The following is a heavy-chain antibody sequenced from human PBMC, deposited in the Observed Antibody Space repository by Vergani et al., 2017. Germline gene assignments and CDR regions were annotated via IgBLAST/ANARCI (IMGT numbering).Heavy chain of an antibody. CDR1: GYTFTSYY. Sequence: QVQLVQSGAEVKKPGASVKVSCKASGYTFTSYYMHWVRQAPGQGLEGIGIINPSGGSTSYAQKFQGRVTITRHTSTSTVYMELSSLRSEDTAVYCCARDRGYCSGGSCYASDFDYWGQGTLVTVSS. V-gene: IGHV1-46*03. D-gene: IGHD2-15*01. CDR2: INPSGGST. J-gene: IGHJ4*02. CDR3: ARDRGYCSGGSCYASDFDY.